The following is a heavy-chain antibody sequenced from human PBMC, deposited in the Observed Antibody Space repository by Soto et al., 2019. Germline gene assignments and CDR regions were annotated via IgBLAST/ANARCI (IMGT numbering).Heavy chain of an antibody. J-gene: IGHJ2*01. CDR1: GYTFTNYA. CDR3: ARCYCSFGSCYACWHFDL. CDR2: ISASTRNT. Sequence: QVQLVQSGAEVKKPGASVKVSCQASGYTFTNYAISWVRQAPGQGLEWMGWISASTRNTDQAQNFQGRITMTIDTSTNTANMELRSLRSDGTAVYYCARCYCSFGSCYACWHFDLWGRGTLVTVSS. V-gene: IGHV1-18*01. D-gene: IGHD2-15*01.